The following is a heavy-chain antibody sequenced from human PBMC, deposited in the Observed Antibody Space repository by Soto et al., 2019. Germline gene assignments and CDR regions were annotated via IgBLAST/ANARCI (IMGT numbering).Heavy chain of an antibody. J-gene: IGHJ4*02. CDR1: GFTFSNAW. Sequence: GGSLRLSCAASGFTFSNAWMSWVRQAPGKGLEWVGRIKSKTDGGTTDYAAPVRGRFTISRDDSKNTLYLQMNSLKTEDTAVYYCTTDIVATIWTYWGQGTLVTVSS. V-gene: IGHV3-15*01. D-gene: IGHD5-12*01. CDR3: TTDIVATIWTY. CDR2: IKSKTDGGTT.